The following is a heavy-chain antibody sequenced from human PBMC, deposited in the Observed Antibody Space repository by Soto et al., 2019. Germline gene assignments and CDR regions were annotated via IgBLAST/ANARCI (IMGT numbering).Heavy chain of an antibody. D-gene: IGHD2-21*02. CDR1: GLSLRTTGVG. CDR3: VQTRCGGDSLEIYSSHAYYGLAV. J-gene: IGHJ6*02. CDR2: LYWDDDK. V-gene: IGHV2-5*02. Sequence: QITLKESGPTLVKPTQTLTLTCTVSGLSLRTTGVGVGWVRQPPGKALEWLALLYWDDDKRYSPSLKSRLTITKDISEKQVVLTMTNMDPVDTATYYCVQTRCGGDSLEIYSSHAYYGLAVWGQGTTVTVSS.